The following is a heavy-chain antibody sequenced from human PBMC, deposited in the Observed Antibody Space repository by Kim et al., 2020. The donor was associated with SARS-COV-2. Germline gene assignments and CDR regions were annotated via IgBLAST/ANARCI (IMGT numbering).Heavy chain of an antibody. D-gene: IGHD3-10*01. V-gene: IGHV1-3*01. Sequence: YSQSLQGRDTITRETSATTAYMELSSLTSKDTAVYYCAREGSGSYNWFDPWGQGTLVTVSS. CDR3: AREGSGSYNWFDP. J-gene: IGHJ5*02.